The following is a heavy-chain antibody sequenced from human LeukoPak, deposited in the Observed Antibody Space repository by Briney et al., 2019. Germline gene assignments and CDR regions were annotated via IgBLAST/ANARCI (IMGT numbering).Heavy chain of an antibody. Sequence: GGSLRLSCAASGFTVSSNYMSWVRQAPGKGLEWVSVIYSGGSTYYADSVKGRFTISRDNSKNTLYLQMNSLRAEDTAVYYCARGVGGPRDGYNYRYWGQGTLVAVSS. V-gene: IGHV3-66*01. CDR2: IYSGGST. D-gene: IGHD5-24*01. CDR3: ARGVGGPRDGYNYRY. J-gene: IGHJ4*02. CDR1: GFTVSSNY.